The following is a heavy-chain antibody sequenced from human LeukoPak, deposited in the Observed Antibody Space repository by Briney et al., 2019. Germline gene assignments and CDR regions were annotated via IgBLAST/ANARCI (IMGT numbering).Heavy chain of an antibody. CDR3: AKGGKWDVTPFDY. J-gene: IGHJ4*02. CDR2: ISGGGGST. D-gene: IGHD1-26*01. Sequence: GGFLRLSCAASGFTFTSYSMNWVRQAPGKGLEWVSTISGGGGSTYYADSVKGRFTISRDNSKNTLYLQVNSLRAEDTAVYYCAKGGKWDVTPFDYWGQGTLVTVSS. CDR1: GFTFTSYS. V-gene: IGHV3-23*01.